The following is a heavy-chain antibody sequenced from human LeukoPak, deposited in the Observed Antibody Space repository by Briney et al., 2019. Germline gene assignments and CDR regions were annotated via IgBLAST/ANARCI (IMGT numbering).Heavy chain of an antibody. CDR1: GFTFSSYW. Sequence: GGSLRLSCAASGFTFSSYWMSWDRQAPGKGLKWVADIKQDGSEKYYVDSVKGRFTISRDNAKNSLYLQMNSLRAEDTAVYYCARENADASDYWGQGTLVTVFS. J-gene: IGHJ4*02. CDR2: IKQDGSEK. CDR3: ARENADASDY. V-gene: IGHV3-7*03. D-gene: IGHD2-2*01.